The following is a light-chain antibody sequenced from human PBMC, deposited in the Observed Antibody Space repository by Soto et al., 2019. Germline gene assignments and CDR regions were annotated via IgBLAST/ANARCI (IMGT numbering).Light chain of an antibody. V-gene: IGLV3-21*02. CDR1: NLGSKS. J-gene: IGLJ1*01. CDR3: QVWDSRSDHLYV. CDR2: DDS. Sequence: SYELTQPPSVSVAPGQTARITCGGNNLGSKSVHWYQQKPGQAPVLVVYDDSERPSGIPERFSGSTSVNTATLTNSRVEAGDEADYSCQVWDSRSDHLYVVGTGAKRTVL.